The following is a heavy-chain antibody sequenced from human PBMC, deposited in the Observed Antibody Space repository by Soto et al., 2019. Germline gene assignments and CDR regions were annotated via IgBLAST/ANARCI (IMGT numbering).Heavy chain of an antibody. Sequence: ASVKVSCKASGYTFTSYGISWVRQAPGQGLEWMGWISAYNGNTNYAQKLQGRVTMTTDTSTSTAYMELRSLRSDDTAVYYCGTANYYYDSSGQFDYWGQGTLVTVSS. J-gene: IGHJ4*02. CDR3: GTANYYYDSSGQFDY. D-gene: IGHD3-22*01. CDR1: GYTFTSYG. CDR2: ISAYNGNT. V-gene: IGHV1-18*01.